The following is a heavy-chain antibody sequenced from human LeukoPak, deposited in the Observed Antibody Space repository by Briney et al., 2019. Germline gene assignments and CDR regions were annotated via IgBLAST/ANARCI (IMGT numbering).Heavy chain of an antibody. CDR3: AKAHTEYQLLSGFY. CDR1: GFTFSSYA. V-gene: IGHV3-23*01. Sequence: GGSLRLSCAASGFTFSSYAMSWVRQAPGKGLEWVSAISGSGGSTYYADSAKGRFTISRDNSKNTLYLQMNSLRAEDTAVYYCAKAHTEYQLLSGFYWGQGTLVTVSS. J-gene: IGHJ4*02. CDR2: ISGSGGST. D-gene: IGHD2-2*01.